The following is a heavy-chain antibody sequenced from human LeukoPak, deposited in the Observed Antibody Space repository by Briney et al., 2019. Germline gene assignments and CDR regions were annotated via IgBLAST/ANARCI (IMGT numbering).Heavy chain of an antibody. Sequence: GGSLRLSCAASGFTFSSYGMHWVRQAPGKGLEWVSAISANGGGTYYADSVKGRFTISRDNSKNTLYLQMNSLRAEDTAVYYCAKGSSPFDYWGQGTLVTVSS. CDR3: AKGSSPFDY. CDR1: GFTFSSYG. CDR2: ISANGGGT. J-gene: IGHJ4*02. D-gene: IGHD6-13*01. V-gene: IGHV3-23*01.